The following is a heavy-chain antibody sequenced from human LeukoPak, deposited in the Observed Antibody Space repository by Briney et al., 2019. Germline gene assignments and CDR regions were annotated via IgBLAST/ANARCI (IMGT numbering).Heavy chain of an antibody. CDR3: ARDQERITIFGVAPADAFDI. Sequence: ASVKVSCKASGYTFTSYYMHWVRQAPGQGLEWMGIINPSGGSTSYAQKFQGRVTMTRDTSTSTVYMELSSLRSEDTAVYYCARDQERITIFGVAPADAFDIWGQGTMVTVSS. V-gene: IGHV1-46*01. J-gene: IGHJ3*02. CDR2: INPSGGST. D-gene: IGHD3-3*01. CDR1: GYTFTSYY.